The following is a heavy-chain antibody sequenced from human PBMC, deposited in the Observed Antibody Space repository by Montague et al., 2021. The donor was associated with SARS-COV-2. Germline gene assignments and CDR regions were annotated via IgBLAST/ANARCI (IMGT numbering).Heavy chain of an antibody. V-gene: IGHV3-66*04. D-gene: IGHD2-21*02. CDR3: VRQGQYCGGDCYAADL. Sequence: SLRLSCAASGFSVNNIYMSWVCQAPGKGLEWVSVIHTGGNKFYADSVRGRFTISRDYLRNIVDLQMNGLRADDTALYYCVRQGQYCGGDCYAADLWGQGTLVTVSS. J-gene: IGHJ5*02. CDR2: IHTGGNK. CDR1: GFSVNNIY.